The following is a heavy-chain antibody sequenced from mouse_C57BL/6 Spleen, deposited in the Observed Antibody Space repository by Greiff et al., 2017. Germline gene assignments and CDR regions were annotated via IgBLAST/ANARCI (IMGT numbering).Heavy chain of an antibody. CDR2: INPNNGGT. CDR3: ARGGYEYDGGYFDV. D-gene: IGHD2-4*01. Sequence: VQLQQSGPELVKPGASVKMSCKASGYTFTDYNMHWVKQSHGKSLEWIGYINPNNGGTSYNQKFKGKATLTVNKSSSTAYMELRSLTSEDSAVYDCARGGYEYDGGYFDVWGTGTTVTVSS. CDR1: GYTFTDYN. J-gene: IGHJ1*03. V-gene: IGHV1-22*01.